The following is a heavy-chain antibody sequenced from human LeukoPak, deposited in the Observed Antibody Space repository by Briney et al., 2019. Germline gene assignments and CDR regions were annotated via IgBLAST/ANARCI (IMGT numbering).Heavy chain of an antibody. D-gene: IGHD3-3*01. J-gene: IGHJ4*02. V-gene: IGHV4-4*02. CDR3: AREGGFYRPLDY. CDR1: GGSISSTNW. Sequence: PSGTLSLTCGVSGGSISSTNWWTWVRQPPGKGLEWIGEVHRDGRTNYNPSLESRLTMSVDLSENHISLKLTSVTAADTAVYYCAREGGFYRPLDYSGQGTLVTVSS. CDR2: VHRDGRT.